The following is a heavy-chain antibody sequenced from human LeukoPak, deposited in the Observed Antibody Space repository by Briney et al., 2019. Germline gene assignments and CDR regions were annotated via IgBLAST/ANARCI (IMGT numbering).Heavy chain of an antibody. V-gene: IGHV4-59*01. CDR1: GGSISGYY. Sequence: SETLSLTCTVSGGSISGYYWTWIRQPPGNGLEWIGYIYSTGGTNCNPSLRSRVTISVDTSKNQFSLKLSSVTAADTAVYYCARAAWSRIGYYYYMDVWGKGTTVTVSS. D-gene: IGHD3-3*01. J-gene: IGHJ6*03. CDR3: ARAAWSRIGYYYYMDV. CDR2: IYSTGGT.